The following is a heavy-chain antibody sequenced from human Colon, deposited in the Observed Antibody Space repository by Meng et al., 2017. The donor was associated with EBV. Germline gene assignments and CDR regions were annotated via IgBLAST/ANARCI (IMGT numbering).Heavy chain of an antibody. J-gene: IGHJ4*02. Sequence: QVRVHVSGPALANPSQTLSLPWSVSGGSIDSGDYSRSWIRQPPGKVLACIGYINYTGSTYYNPSLKSRVTISMDTSKNQFSLRLSSVTAADTAVYFFDRNYYFDYWGQGTLVTVSS. CDR1: GGSIDSGDYS. CDR2: INYTGST. CDR3: DRNYYFDY. V-gene: IGHV4-30-4*01.